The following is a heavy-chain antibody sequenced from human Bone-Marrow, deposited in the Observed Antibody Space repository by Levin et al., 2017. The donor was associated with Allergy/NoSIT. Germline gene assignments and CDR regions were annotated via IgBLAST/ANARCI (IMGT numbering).Heavy chain of an antibody. Sequence: ASVKVSCKASGYTFTDYYIHWVRQAPGQGLEWMGRINPNSGATNYAQKFRGRVPMTRDTSISTAYMELTRLRSDDTAVYYCARDGAPWYDFWSGYSRDRNWFDPWGQGTLVTVSS. CDR1: GYTFTDYY. CDR2: INPNSGAT. J-gene: IGHJ5*02. D-gene: IGHD3-3*01. CDR3: ARDGAPWYDFWSGYSRDRNWFDP. V-gene: IGHV1-2*06.